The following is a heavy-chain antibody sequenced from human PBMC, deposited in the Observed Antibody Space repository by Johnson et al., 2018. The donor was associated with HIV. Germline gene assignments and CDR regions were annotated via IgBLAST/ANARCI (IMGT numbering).Heavy chain of an antibody. D-gene: IGHD6-19*01. J-gene: IGHJ3*01. V-gene: IGHV3-30*02. CDR3: AKDDNLGVWYSDVFDV. CDR1: GFTLADYG. CDR2: IAHDERIT. Sequence: QVQLVESGGGVVQPGGSLRLSCAASGFTLADYGMHWVRQPPGKGLEWVAFIAHDERITHSADSVKGRFTMSRDNSKNTLYLHMKSLRPEDTSIYYCAKDDNLGVWYSDVFDVWGQGTVVTVSS.